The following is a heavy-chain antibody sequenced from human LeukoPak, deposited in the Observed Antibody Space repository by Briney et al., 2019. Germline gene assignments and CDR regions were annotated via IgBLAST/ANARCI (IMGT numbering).Heavy chain of an antibody. CDR3: ARVFLTEAYVDY. CDR2: INVDGSNI. V-gene: IGHV3-74*01. CDR1: GFTLSSYW. J-gene: IGHJ4*02. Sequence: GGSLRLSCAASGFTLSSYWIHWVRQAPGKGLVWVSRINVDGSNINYADSVKGRFTISRDNAKNTLYLQMNSLRAEDTAMYYCARVFLTEAYVDYWGQGTLVTVSS. D-gene: IGHD2-21*01.